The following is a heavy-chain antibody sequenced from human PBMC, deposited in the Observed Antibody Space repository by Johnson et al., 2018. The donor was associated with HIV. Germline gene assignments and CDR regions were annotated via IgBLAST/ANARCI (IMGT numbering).Heavy chain of an antibody. CDR2: IRYDGSDK. CDR1: GFTFSSYG. V-gene: IGHV3-30*02. J-gene: IGHJ3*02. D-gene: IGHD6-6*01. Sequence: QVQLVESGGGVVQPGGSLRLSCAASGFTFSSYGMHWVRQAPGKGLEWVEFIRYDGSDKYYTDSVKGRFTISRDDSKNTLYLQMNSLRAEDTDVYYCARALSIAAEEDIWGQGTMVTVSS. CDR3: ARALSIAAEEDI.